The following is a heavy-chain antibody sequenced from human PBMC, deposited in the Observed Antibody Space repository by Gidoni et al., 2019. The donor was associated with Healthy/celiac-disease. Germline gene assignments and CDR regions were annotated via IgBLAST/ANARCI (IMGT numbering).Heavy chain of an antibody. D-gene: IGHD3-3*01. CDR1: GFTVSSNY. Sequence: EVQLVESGGGLIQPGGSLRLSCAASGFTVSSNYMSWVRQAPGKGLEWVSVIYSGGRTYYADSVKGRFTISRDNSKNTLYLQMNSLRAEDTAVYYCARVGGDFWSGFDYWGQGTLVTVSS. CDR3: ARVGGDFWSGFDY. V-gene: IGHV3-53*01. CDR2: IYSGGRT. J-gene: IGHJ4*02.